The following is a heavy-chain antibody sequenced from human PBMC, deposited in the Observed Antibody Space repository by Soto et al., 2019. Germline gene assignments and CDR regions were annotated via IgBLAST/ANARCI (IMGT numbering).Heavy chain of an antibody. D-gene: IGHD2-2*01. J-gene: IGHJ4*02. Sequence: QVQLVESGGGLVKPGGSLRLSCAASGFTVSDYNMGWIRQAPGKGLEWISYISGSGETKYYADSVKGRFTISRDNAKNSLFLQINSLRADDTAVYFCARDARRSDTSWFHVDYWGQGTQVTVSS. CDR3: ARDARRSDTSWFHVDY. CDR2: ISGSGETK. CDR1: GFTVSDYN. V-gene: IGHV3-11*01.